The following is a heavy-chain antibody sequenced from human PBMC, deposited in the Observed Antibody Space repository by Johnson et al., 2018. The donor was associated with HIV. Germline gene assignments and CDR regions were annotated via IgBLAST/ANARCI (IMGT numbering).Heavy chain of an antibody. J-gene: IGHJ3*02. Sequence: QVHLVESGGGVVQPGRSLRLSCVVSGLSFSNHAIYWVRQAPGKGLRWVPILLHDANGQHYADSVKGRFAISRGYSKNTLYLQMNSLRAEDTAVYYCARDRSENAFDIWGQGTMVTVSS. V-gene: IGHV3-30*09. CDR2: LLHDANGQ. CDR1: GLSFSNHA. CDR3: ARDRSENAFDI.